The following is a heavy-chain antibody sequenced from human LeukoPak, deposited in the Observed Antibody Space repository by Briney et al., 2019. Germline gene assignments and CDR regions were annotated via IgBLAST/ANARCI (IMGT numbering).Heavy chain of an antibody. CDR1: GFTFSSYA. CDR3: ARDLDCSGGSCYLGLGRFDY. V-gene: IGHV3-23*01. D-gene: IGHD2-15*01. Sequence: GGSLRPSCAASGFTFSSYAMSWVRQAPGKGLEWVSTISDRVGSTHYADSVKGRFTISRDNAKNSLYLQMNSLRAEDTAVYYCARDLDCSGGSCYLGLGRFDYWGQGTLVTVSS. CDR2: ISDRVGST. J-gene: IGHJ4*02.